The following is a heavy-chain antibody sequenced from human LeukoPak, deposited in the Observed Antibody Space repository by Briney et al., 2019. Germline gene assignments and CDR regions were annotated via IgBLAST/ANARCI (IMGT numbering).Heavy chain of an antibody. Sequence: GGSLRLSCAASGFTFSSYSMNLVRQAPGKGLEWVSYISSSSSTIYYADSVKGRFTISRDNAKNSLYLQMNSLRAEDTAVYYCARDPAFDIWGQGTMVTVSS. CDR1: GFTFSSYS. CDR3: ARDPAFDI. J-gene: IGHJ3*02. CDR2: ISSSSSTI. V-gene: IGHV3-48*01.